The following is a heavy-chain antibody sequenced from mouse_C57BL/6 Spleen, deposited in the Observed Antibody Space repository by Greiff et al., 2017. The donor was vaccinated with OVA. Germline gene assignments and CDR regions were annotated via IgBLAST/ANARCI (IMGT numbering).Heavy chain of an antibody. D-gene: IGHD1-1*01. CDR3: TCYSYGSSYGEFDY. J-gene: IGHJ2*01. CDR1: GYTFTDYE. Sequence: QVQLQQSGAELVRPGASVTLSCKASGYTFTDYEMHWVKQTPVHGLEWIGAIDPETGGTAYNQKFKGKAILTADKSSSTAYMELRSLTSEDSAVYYGTCYSYGSSYGEFDYWGQGTIVTVSA. CDR2: IDPETGGT. V-gene: IGHV1-15*01.